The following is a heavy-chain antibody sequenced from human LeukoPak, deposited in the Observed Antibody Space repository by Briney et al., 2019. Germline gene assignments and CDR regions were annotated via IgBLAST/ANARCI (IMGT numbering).Heavy chain of an antibody. CDR3: ARLNKPGWFAP. V-gene: IGHV4-38-2*02. D-gene: IGHD1/OR15-1a*01. CDR1: GYSIRSGYH. CDR2: IYQSGST. J-gene: IGHJ5*01. Sequence: SETLSLTCTVSGYSIRSGYHWSWIRQTPGKGLEWLGSIYQSGSTYDNPSLKSRVTLSVDTSRNQFSLEMTSVTAADTAVYYCARLNKPGWFAPWGQGTLVTVSS.